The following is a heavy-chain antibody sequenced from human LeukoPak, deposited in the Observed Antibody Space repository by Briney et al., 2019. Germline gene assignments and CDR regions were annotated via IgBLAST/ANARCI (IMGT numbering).Heavy chain of an antibody. CDR3: ARGYGSGSYYRYNWFDP. J-gene: IGHJ5*02. V-gene: IGHV3-11*01. CDR2: ISSSGSTI. CDR1: GFTFSDYY. Sequence: GGSLRPSCAASGFTFSDYYMSWIRQAPGKGLEWVSYISSSGSTIYYADSVKGRFTISRDNAKNSLYLQMNSLRAEDTAVYYCARGYGSGSYYRYNWFDPWGQGTLVTVSS. D-gene: IGHD3-10*01.